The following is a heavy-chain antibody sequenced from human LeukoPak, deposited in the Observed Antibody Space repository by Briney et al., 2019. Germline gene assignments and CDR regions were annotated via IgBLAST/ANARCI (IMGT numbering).Heavy chain of an antibody. V-gene: IGHV4-4*07. CDR3: ARDLLWFGEKHAFDI. Sequence: PSETLSLTCTVPGGSISSYYWSWIRQPAGKGLEWIGRIYTSGSTNYNPSLKSRVTMSVDTSKNQFSLKLSSVTAADTAVYYCARDLLWFGEKHAFDIWGQGTMVTVSS. CDR2: IYTSGST. CDR1: GGSISSYY. D-gene: IGHD3-10*01. J-gene: IGHJ3*02.